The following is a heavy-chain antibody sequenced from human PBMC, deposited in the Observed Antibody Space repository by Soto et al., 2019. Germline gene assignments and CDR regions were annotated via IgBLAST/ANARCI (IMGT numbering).Heavy chain of an antibody. CDR2: ILHDGSAE. V-gene: IGHV3-30*03. CDR3: ARSRDGYSFYFYYGMDG. J-gene: IGHJ6*02. CDR1: GFTFTSYG. Sequence: PGGSLRLSCAASGFTFTSYGMHWVRRAPGKGLEWMALILHDGSAEYYADSVKGRFTISRDNSKNTPYLQMNSLRAEDTAVYYCARSRDGYSFYFYYGMDGWGQGTTVTVSS. D-gene: IGHD4-4*01.